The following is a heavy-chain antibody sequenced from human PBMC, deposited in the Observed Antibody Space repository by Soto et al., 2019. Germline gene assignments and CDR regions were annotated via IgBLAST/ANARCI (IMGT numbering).Heavy chain of an antibody. CDR3: AKGSSTVVIRPFDY. CDR2: ISYDGSDK. D-gene: IGHD2-15*01. J-gene: IGHJ4*02. Sequence: HPGGSLRLSCAASGFTFSSYGMHWVRQAPGKGLEWVAFISYDGSDKYYGDSVKGRFTISRDNSKNTLYLQMNRLRGEDTAVYYCAKGSSTVVIRPFDYWGQGTLVTVSS. V-gene: IGHV3-30*18. CDR1: GFTFSSYG.